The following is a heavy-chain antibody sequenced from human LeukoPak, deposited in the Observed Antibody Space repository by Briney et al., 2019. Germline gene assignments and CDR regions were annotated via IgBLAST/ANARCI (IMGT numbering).Heavy chain of an antibody. V-gene: IGHV3-21*01. CDR2: ISASSTYI. J-gene: IGHJ4*02. CDR1: GFTFSSYT. Sequence: GGSLRLSCAASGFTFSSYTFNWVRQAPGKGLEWVSSISASSTYIYYAGSVRGRFTISRDNAKNSLYLQMNSLRAEDTAVYYCARDGGAGSYYFDYWGQGTLVTVSS. D-gene: IGHD6-19*01. CDR3: ARDGGAGSYYFDY.